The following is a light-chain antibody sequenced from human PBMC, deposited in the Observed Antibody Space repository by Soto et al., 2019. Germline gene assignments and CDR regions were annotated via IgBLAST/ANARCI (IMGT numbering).Light chain of an antibody. J-gene: IGLJ2*01. CDR3: ISYTSKSTWV. CDR1: SSDVGGYNY. V-gene: IGLV2-14*01. CDR2: EVS. Sequence: QSVLTQPASVSGSPGQSITISCTGTSSDVGGYNYVSWFQQHPGLVPKLIIYEVSNRPSGVSNRFSGSKSVNTASLTISGLQSEDEADYYCISYTSKSTWVFGGGTKLTVL.